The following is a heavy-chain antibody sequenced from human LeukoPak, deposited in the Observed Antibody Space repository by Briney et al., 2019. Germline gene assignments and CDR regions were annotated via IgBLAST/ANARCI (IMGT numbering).Heavy chain of an antibody. J-gene: IGHJ3*02. D-gene: IGHD3-22*01. CDR3: ARTGDSSGYDDAFDI. CDR1: GGSISSYY. Sequence: SETLSLTCTVSGGSISSYYWSWIRQPPGKGLEWIGYIYYSGSTNYNPSLKSRVTISVDTSKNQFSLKLSSVTAADTAVYYCARTGDSSGYDDAFDIWGQGTMVTVSS. CDR2: IYYSGST. V-gene: IGHV4-59*01.